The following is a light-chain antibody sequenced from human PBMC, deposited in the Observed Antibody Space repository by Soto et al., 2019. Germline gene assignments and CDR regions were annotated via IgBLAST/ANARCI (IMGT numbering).Light chain of an antibody. Sequence: QSVLTQPASVSGSPGQSVTISCTGDSSDVGRYYLVSWYQQHPGKAPKLMIYEGSRRPSGVSDRFSGSNSGNTASLTISGLQAEDEADYYCCSYAGSRTLDVVFGGGTKVTVL. CDR2: EGS. CDR1: SSDVGRYYL. CDR3: CSYAGSRTLDVV. J-gene: IGLJ2*01. V-gene: IGLV2-23*01.